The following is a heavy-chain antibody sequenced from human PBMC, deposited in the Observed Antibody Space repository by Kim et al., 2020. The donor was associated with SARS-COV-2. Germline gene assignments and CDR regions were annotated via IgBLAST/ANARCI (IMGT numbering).Heavy chain of an antibody. CDR2: ISYDGSNK. CDR1: GFTFSSYA. J-gene: IGHJ3*02. CDR3: ASLEWELSSFDI. D-gene: IGHD1-26*01. V-gene: IGHV3-30-3*01. Sequence: GSLRLSCAASGFTFSSYAMHWVRQAPGKGLEWVAVISYDGSNKYYADSVKGRFTISRDNSKNTLYLQMNSLRAEDTAVYYCASLEWELSSFDIWGQGTM.